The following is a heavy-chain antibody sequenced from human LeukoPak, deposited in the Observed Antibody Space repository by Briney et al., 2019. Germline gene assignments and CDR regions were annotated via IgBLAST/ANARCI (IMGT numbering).Heavy chain of an antibody. V-gene: IGHV3-7*01. CDR3: AKDLGIAAAGRCSY. Sequence: GGSLRLSCAPPGFTFSSYSINGVRQAPGKGLRWVANIKQDGSEKYYVDSVKGRFTISRDNAKNSLYLQMNSLRAEDTAVYYCAKDLGIAAAGRCSYWGQGTLVTVSS. CDR1: GFTFSSYS. D-gene: IGHD6-13*01. J-gene: IGHJ4*02. CDR2: IKQDGSEK.